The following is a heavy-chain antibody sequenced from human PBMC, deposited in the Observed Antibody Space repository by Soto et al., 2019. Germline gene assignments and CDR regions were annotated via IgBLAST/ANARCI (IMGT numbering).Heavy chain of an antibody. J-gene: IGHJ6*02. Sequence: SVKVTCKSSAYAFTYYYMHWVRQAPGQGLEWMGWINPNSGGTNYAQKFQGRVTMTRDTSISTAYMELNRLRSDDTAVYYCARDQSPSSGWPGMDVWGQGTTVTGSS. D-gene: IGHD6-19*01. CDR1: AYAFTYYY. V-gene: IGHV1-2*02. CDR3: ARDQSPSSGWPGMDV. CDR2: INPNSGGT.